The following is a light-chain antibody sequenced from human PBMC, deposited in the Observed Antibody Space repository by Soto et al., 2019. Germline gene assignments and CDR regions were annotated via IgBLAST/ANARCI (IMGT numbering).Light chain of an antibody. CDR2: GAS. CDR1: QGISSY. V-gene: IGKV1-9*01. J-gene: IGKJ4*01. CDR3: QQLNSSPLT. Sequence: DIQLTQSPSFLSASVGDRVTITCRASQGISSYLAWYQQKPGIAPEVLIYGASTLKSGVPSRFSGSGSGTDFTLTISSLQPEDFATYYCQQLNSSPLTFGGGTKVEIK.